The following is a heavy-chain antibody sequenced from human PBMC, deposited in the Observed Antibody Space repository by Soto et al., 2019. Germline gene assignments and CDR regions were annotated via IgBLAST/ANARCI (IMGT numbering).Heavy chain of an antibody. CDR1: GFTFSSYS. CDR2: ISSSSFSI. Sequence: VGSLRLSFAASGFTFSSYSMDWVRQAPGKGLEWVSSISSSSFSINYAEGVKGRFSISRDNAQNSLHLQMNNLRAEDTAVYYCARNESSNIYGMDVWGQGTTVTVS. D-gene: IGHD6-6*01. J-gene: IGHJ6*02. CDR3: ARNESSNIYGMDV. V-gene: IGHV3-21*01.